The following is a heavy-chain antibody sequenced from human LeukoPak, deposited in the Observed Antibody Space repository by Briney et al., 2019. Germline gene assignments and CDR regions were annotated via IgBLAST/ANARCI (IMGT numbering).Heavy chain of an antibody. CDR3: ARGLLGYLAFDL. CDR1: GYTFTSYY. V-gene: IGHV1-46*01. J-gene: IGHJ2*01. D-gene: IGHD2-15*01. Sequence: ASVKVSCKASGYTFTSYYMHWVRQAPGQGLEWMGIINPSGGSTSYAQKFQGRVTMTRDTSISTAYMELSRLTSDDTAVYYCARGLLGYLAFDLWGRGTLVTVSS. CDR2: INPSGGST.